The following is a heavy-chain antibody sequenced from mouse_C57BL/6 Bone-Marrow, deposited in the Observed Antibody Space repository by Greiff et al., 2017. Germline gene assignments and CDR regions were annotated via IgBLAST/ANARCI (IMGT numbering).Heavy chain of an antibody. CDR1: GYTFTSYD. CDR3: ARNDGSSYWYFDV. CDR2: IFPRDGST. D-gene: IGHD1-1*01. J-gene: IGHJ1*03. V-gene: IGHV1-85*01. Sequence: QVQLPQSGPELVKPGASVKLSCKASGYTFTSYDINWVKQRPGQGLEWIGWIFPRDGSTKYNEKFKGQGTLTVDTSSSTAYLELHSLTSEDSAVYFCARNDGSSYWYFDVWGTGTTVTVSS.